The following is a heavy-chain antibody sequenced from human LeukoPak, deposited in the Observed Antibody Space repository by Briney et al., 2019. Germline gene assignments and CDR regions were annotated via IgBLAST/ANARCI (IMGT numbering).Heavy chain of an antibody. V-gene: IGHV1-2*02. D-gene: IGHD3-16*01. CDR2: INPNSGGT. J-gene: IGHJ4*02. Sequence: ASVKVSCKASGYTFTGYYMHWVRQAPGQGREWMGWINPNSGGTNYVQKFQGRVTMTRDTSISTAYMELSRLRSDDTAVYYCARDQVLRPHDYWGQGTLVTVSS. CDR1: GYTFTGYY. CDR3: ARDQVLRPHDY.